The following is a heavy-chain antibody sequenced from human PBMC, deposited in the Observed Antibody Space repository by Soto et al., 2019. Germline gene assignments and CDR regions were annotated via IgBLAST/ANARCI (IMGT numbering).Heavy chain of an antibody. CDR2: IKSKTDGGTT. Sequence: GGSLRLSCSASGFTFSNAWMSWVRQAPGKGLEWVGRIKSKTDGGTTDYAAPVKGRFTISRDDSKNTLYLQMNSLKTEDTAVYYCTTVSCSSTSCYIGYFDYWGQGTLVTVS. CDR3: TTVSCSSTSCYIGYFDY. V-gene: IGHV3-15*01. J-gene: IGHJ4*02. CDR1: GFTFSNAW. D-gene: IGHD2-2*02.